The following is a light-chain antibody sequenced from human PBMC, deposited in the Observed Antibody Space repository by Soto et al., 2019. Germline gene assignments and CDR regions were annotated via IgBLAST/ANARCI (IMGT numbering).Light chain of an antibody. CDR3: QSYDSSLIVSKV. CDR1: SSNLGAGYD. Sequence: QSVLTQPPSVSGAPGQRATISCSGSSSNLGAGYDVQWYQQFPGTAPKLLIYANSARPSGVPDRFSGSKSGTSASLAITGLQAEDEADYYCQSYDSSLIVSKVFGTGTKV. J-gene: IGLJ1*01. V-gene: IGLV1-40*01. CDR2: ANS.